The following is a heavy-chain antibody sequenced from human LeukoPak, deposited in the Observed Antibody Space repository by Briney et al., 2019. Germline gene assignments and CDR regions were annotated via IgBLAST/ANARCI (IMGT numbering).Heavy chain of an antibody. J-gene: IGHJ3*02. V-gene: IGHV3-9*01. CDR1: GFTFDDYA. CDR3: TKAPYSSSWWAFDI. Sequence: PGRSLRLSCAASGFTFDDYAMHWVRQAPGKGLEWVSGISWNSGSIGYADSVKGRFTISRDNAKNSLYLQMNSLRAEDTALYYCTKAPYSSSWWAFDIWGQGTLVTVSS. CDR2: ISWNSGSI. D-gene: IGHD6-13*01.